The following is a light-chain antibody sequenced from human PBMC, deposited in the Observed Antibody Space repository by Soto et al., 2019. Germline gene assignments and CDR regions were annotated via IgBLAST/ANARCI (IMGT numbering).Light chain of an antibody. CDR3: QQYNNWPLT. Sequence: EIVMTQSPATLSVSPGERATLSCRASQSVNSNLAWYQQKPGQAPRLLIYGASTRATGIPARFSGSGSGTEFTLTINSLQSEDSAVYSCQQYNNWPLTFGGGTKVDIK. V-gene: IGKV3-15*01. J-gene: IGKJ4*01. CDR1: QSVNSN. CDR2: GAS.